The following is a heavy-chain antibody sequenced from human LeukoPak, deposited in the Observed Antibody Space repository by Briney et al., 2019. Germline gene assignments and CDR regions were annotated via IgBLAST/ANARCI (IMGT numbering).Heavy chain of an antibody. V-gene: IGHV4-59*08. CDR1: GGSISSYY. J-gene: IGHJ6*02. CDR2: IYYSGST. Sequence: SQTLSLTCTVSGGSISSYYWSWIRQPPGKGLEWIGYIYYSGSTNYNPSLKSRVTISVDTSKNQFSMKLSSVTAADTAVYYCARLYYYGMDVWGQGTTVTVSS. CDR3: ARLYYYGMDV.